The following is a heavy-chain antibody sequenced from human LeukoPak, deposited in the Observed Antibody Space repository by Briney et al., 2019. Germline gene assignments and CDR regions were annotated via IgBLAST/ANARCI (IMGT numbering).Heavy chain of an antibody. J-gene: IGHJ6*03. CDR2: IYYSGST. CDR3: ARDRVTGTYSYYYYMDV. D-gene: IGHD1-7*01. V-gene: IGHV4-59*01. CDR1: GGSISSYY. Sequence: SETLSLTCTVSGGSISSYYWSWIRQPPGKGLEWVGYIYYSGSTNYNPSLKSRVTISVDTSKNQFSLKLSSVTAADTAEYYCARDRVTGTYSYYYYMDVWGKGTTVTVSS.